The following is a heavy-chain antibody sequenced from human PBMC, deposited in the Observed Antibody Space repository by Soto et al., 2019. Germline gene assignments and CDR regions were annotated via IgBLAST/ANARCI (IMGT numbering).Heavy chain of an antibody. CDR1: GFNFDDYA. J-gene: IGHJ4*02. D-gene: IGHD5-18*01. CDR2: ISWNSGSI. V-gene: IGHV3-9*01. CDR3: AKAVGSYGNFDY. Sequence: PGGSLRLSCAASGFNFDDYAMHWVRQATGKGLEWVSRISWNSGSIGYADSVKGRFTISRDNAKNSLYLQMNSLRAEDTALYYCAKAVGSYGNFDYWGQGTLVTVSS.